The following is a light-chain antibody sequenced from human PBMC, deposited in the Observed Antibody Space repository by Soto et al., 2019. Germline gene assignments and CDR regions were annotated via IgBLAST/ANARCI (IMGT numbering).Light chain of an antibody. J-gene: IGKJ1*01. CDR2: AAS. Sequence: DIQMTQSPSSLSASVGDRVTITCRASQGISTYLNWYQQKPGKAPKLLIYAASSLQSGVPSRFSGSGSETDFTLTISSLQPEDFATYSCQQSYRTPWTFGQGTKVEIK. V-gene: IGKV1-39*01. CDR1: QGISTY. CDR3: QQSYRTPWT.